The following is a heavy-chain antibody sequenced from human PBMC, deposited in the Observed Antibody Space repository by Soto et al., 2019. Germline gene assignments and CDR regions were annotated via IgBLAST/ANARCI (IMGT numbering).Heavy chain of an antibody. CDR2: IIPILGIA. Sequence: QVQLVQSGAEVKKPGSSVKVSCKASGGTFSSYTISWVRQAPGQGLEWMGRIIPILGIANYAQKFQGRVTLTADKAPSTAYMELSSLRSEDTAVYYCASAQYSGSLLPALDYWGQGTLVTVSS. CDR1: GGTFSSYT. J-gene: IGHJ4*02. V-gene: IGHV1-69*02. CDR3: ASAQYSGSLLPALDY. D-gene: IGHD1-26*01.